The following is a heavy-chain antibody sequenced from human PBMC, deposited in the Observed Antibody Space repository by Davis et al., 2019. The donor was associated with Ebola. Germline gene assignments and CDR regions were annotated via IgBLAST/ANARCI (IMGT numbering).Heavy chain of an antibody. CDR1: GFTFSNYW. D-gene: IGHD3-10*01. Sequence: GESLKISCAASGFTFSNYWMSWVRQAPGKGLEWVATMKQDGSEKSYVKSVKGRFTISRDNADNSLFLQMNGLRAEDTAIYYCARGGGSTQSGIDYWGQGTLVTVSS. CDR3: ARGGGSTQSGIDY. J-gene: IGHJ4*02. V-gene: IGHV3-7*03. CDR2: MKQDGSEK.